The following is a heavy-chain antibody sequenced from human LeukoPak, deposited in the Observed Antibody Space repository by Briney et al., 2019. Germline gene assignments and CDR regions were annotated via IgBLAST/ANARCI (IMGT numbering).Heavy chain of an antibody. CDR2: ISGSGGST. CDR3: AKAASYYDFWSGYSLGNYMDV. CDR1: GFTFSSYA. V-gene: IGHV3-23*01. D-gene: IGHD3-3*01. Sequence: PGGSLRLSCAASGFTFSSYAMSWVRQAPGKGLEWVSAISGSGGSTYYADSVKGRFTISRDNSKNTLYLQMNSLRAEDTSVYYCAKAASYYDFWSGYSLGNYMDVWGKGTTVTVSS. J-gene: IGHJ6*03.